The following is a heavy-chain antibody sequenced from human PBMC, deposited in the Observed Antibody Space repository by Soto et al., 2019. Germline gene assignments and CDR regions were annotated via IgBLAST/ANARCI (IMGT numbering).Heavy chain of an antibody. Sequence: GGSLRLSCAASGFTFSSYAMSWVRQAPGKGLEWVSAISGSGGSTYYADSVKGRFTISRDNSKNTLYLQMNSLRAEDTAVYYCAKDEEDIVVVPAAPDYWGQGTLVTVSS. CDR2: ISGSGGST. CDR1: GFTFSSYA. D-gene: IGHD2-2*01. V-gene: IGHV3-23*01. J-gene: IGHJ4*02. CDR3: AKDEEDIVVVPAAPDY.